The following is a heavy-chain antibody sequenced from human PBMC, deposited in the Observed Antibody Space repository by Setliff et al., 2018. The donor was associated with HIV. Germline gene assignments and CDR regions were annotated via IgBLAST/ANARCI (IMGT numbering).Heavy chain of an antibody. CDR2: INPNTGGT. CDR3: ASQFGAYDSSGYEHDAFNI. V-gene: IGHV1-2*06. D-gene: IGHD3-22*01. Sequence: ASVKVSCKASGYTFSDYYIHWVRQAPGQGFEWMGRINPNTGGTKFAQKFKGSVTMTRDTSISTAYMELRRLRSDDTAVYYCASQFGAYDSSGYEHDAFNIWGQGTMVTVSS. J-gene: IGHJ3*02. CDR1: GYTFSDYY.